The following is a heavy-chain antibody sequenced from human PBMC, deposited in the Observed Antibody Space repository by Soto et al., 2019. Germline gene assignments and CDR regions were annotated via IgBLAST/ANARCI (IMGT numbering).Heavy chain of an antibody. V-gene: IGHV4-4*09. J-gene: IGHJ3*02. CDR2: IYRTGST. D-gene: IGHD3-3*01. CDR1: GGSISTYY. Sequence: LSLTCTVSGGSISTYYWNWIRQSPGKGLEWIGYIYRTGSTHYNPSLNSRAAISLGTSRNQFSLQLNSVTAADTAVYFCARQIGDDPFDIWGQGTMVTVSS. CDR3: ARQIGDDPFDI.